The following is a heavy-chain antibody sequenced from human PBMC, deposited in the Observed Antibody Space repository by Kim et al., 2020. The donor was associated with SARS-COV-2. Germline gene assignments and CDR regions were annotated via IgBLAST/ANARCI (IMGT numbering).Heavy chain of an antibody. Sequence: GGSLRLSCAASGFTFNNAWMHWVRPAPGKGLEWVARIKSKIAGGTTDYAAPVEGRFTISRDDSKNTVSLQMNSLQTEDTAVYFCSRDYYYTMNVWGQGTT. V-gene: IGHV3-15*01. J-gene: IGHJ6*02. CDR2: IKSKIAGGTT. CDR1: GFTFNNAW. D-gene: IGHD2-21*01. CDR3: SRDYYYTMNV.